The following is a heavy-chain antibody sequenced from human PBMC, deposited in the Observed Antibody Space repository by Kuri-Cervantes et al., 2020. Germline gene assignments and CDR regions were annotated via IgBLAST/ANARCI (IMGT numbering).Heavy chain of an antibody. J-gene: IGHJ4*02. CDR1: GGSFSGYY. CDR2: INHSGST. D-gene: IGHD6-13*01. V-gene: IGHV4-34*01. CDR3: ARGGAQQLEY. Sequence: GSLRLSCAVYGGSFSGYYWSWTRQPPGKGLEWIGEINHSGSTNYNPSLKSRVTISVDTSKNQFSLKLSSVTAADTAVYYCARGGAQQLEYWGQGTLVTVSS.